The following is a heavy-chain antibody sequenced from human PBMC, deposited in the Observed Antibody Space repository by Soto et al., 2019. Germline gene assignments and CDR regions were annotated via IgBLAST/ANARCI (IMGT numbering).Heavy chain of an antibody. Sequence: GESLKISCKGSGYSFTSYWIGWVRQMPGKGLEWMGIIYPGDSDTRYSPSFQGQVTISADKSISTAYLQWSSLKASDTAMYYCARATTPDRFYYYYYYMDVWGKGTTVTVSS. J-gene: IGHJ6*03. CDR3: ARATTPDRFYYYYYYMDV. V-gene: IGHV5-51*01. CDR2: IYPGDSDT. D-gene: IGHD4-4*01. CDR1: GYSFTSYW.